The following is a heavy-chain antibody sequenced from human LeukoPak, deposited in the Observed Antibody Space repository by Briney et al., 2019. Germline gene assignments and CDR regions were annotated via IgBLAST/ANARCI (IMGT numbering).Heavy chain of an antibody. CDR1: GYTFTGYG. V-gene: IGHV1-18*01. CDR3: ARDVLRFLEWLSHDDAFDI. J-gene: IGHJ3*02. Sequence: SVKVSCKASGYTFTGYGISWVRQAPGQGLEWMGWISAYNGNTNYAQKLQGRVTMTTDTSTSTAYMELRSLRSDDTAVYYCARDVLRFLEWLSHDDAFDIWGQGTMVTVSS. CDR2: ISAYNGNT. D-gene: IGHD3-3*01.